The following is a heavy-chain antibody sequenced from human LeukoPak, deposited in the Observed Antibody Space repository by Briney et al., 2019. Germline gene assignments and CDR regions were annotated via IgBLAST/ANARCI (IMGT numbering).Heavy chain of an antibody. CDR2: IWYDGSNK. V-gene: IGHV3-33*01. J-gene: IGHJ4*02. Sequence: GGSLRLSCAASGFSFSNYGMHWVRQAPGKGLEGVAVIWYDGSNKYYADSVKGRFTISRDNSKNTLYVQMSSLRAEDTAVYYCARSNNGGWGYCDYWGQGSLVTVSS. CDR1: GFSFSNYG. D-gene: IGHD3-16*01. CDR3: ARSNNGGWGYCDY.